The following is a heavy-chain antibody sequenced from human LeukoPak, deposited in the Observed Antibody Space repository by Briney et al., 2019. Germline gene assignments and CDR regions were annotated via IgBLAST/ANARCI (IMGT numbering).Heavy chain of an antibody. CDR2: INAGNGNT. D-gene: IGHD1-26*01. CDR1: GYTFTSYA. V-gene: IGHV1-3*01. Sequence: ASVKVSCKASGYTFTSYAMHWVRQAPGQRLEWMGWINAGNGNTKYSQKFQDRVTITADKSTSTVYMELSSLRSEDTAVYYCARVVGTSYFDYWGQGTLVTVSS. J-gene: IGHJ4*02. CDR3: ARVVGTSYFDY.